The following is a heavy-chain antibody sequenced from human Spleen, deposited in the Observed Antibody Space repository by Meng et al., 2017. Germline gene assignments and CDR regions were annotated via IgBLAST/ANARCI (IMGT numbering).Heavy chain of an antibody. CDR1: GGSFSDYY. CDR3: ARGPTTMAHDFDY. V-gene: IGHV4-34*01. J-gene: IGHJ4*02. CDR2: INHSGST. D-gene: IGHD4-11*01. Sequence: QHWGAGLLKPSETLSLTCVVSGGSFSDYYWSWIRQPPGKGLEWIGEINHSGSTNYNPSLESRATISVDTSQNNLSLKLSSVTAADSAVYYCARGPTTMAHDFDYWGQGTLVTVSS.